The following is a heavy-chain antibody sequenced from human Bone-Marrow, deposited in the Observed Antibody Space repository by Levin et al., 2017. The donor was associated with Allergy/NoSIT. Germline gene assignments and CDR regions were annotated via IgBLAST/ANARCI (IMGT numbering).Heavy chain of an antibody. D-gene: IGHD5-12*01. Sequence: SETLSLTCAVHGGSFTDYYWSWIRQSPGKGLEWIGEINDSRSTNFNPSLKSRAIISLDTSKNVFSLNLTYVTAADTAVYYCARFRGYSGYDFDSWGQGALVTVSS. CDR1: GGSFTDYY. V-gene: IGHV4-34*01. J-gene: IGHJ4*02. CDR2: INDSRST. CDR3: ARFRGYSGYDFDS.